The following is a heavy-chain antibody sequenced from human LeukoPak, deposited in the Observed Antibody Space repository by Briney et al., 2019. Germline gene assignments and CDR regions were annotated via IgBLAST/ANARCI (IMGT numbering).Heavy chain of an antibody. V-gene: IGHV3-30*04. CDR2: ISYDGSNE. CDR1: GFTFSSYV. Sequence: HPGGSLRLSCAASGFTFSSYVMHWVRQAPGKGLEWVAIISYDGSNEYYADSVKGRFTISRDNSKNTLYLQMNSLRAADTAVYYCAIGPTNWGQGTLVTVSS. D-gene: IGHD3-16*01. CDR3: AIGPTN. J-gene: IGHJ4*02.